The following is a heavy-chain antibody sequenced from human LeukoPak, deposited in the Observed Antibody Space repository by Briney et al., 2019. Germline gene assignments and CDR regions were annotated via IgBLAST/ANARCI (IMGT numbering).Heavy chain of an antibody. V-gene: IGHV1-24*01. CDR2: FDPEDGET. CDR3: ATADIVVVPAARGFDY. Sequence: ASVTVSCKVSGYTLTELSMHWVRQAPGKGREWMGGFDPEDGETIYAQKFQGRVTMTEDTSTDTAYMELSSLRSEDTAVYYCATADIVVVPAARGFDYWGQGTLVTVSS. CDR1: GYTLTELS. J-gene: IGHJ4*02. D-gene: IGHD2-2*01.